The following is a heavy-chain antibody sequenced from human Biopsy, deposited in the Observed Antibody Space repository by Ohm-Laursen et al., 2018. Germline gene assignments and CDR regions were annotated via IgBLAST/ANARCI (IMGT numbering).Heavy chain of an antibody. CDR2: VYYSGST. CDR3: GRREVVITHDAFDT. Sequence: TLSLTCSVSGGSISSYYWTWIRQPPGKGLEWIGDVYYSGSTNRNPSLKSRVTILVDASKNQFSLKLNSVTAADTAVYYCGRREVVITHDAFDTWGQGTMVTVSS. D-gene: IGHD3-22*01. J-gene: IGHJ3*02. CDR1: GGSISSYY. V-gene: IGHV4-59*08.